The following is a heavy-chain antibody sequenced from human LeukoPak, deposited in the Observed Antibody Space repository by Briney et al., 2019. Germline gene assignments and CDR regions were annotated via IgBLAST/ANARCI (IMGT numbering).Heavy chain of an antibody. D-gene: IGHD3-22*01. CDR2: INTYNGNT. J-gene: IGHJ3*02. Sequence: ASVKVSCKASGYSFTNYGITWVRQAPGQGLEWMGWINTYNGNTHYAQKVQGGVTMTTDTSTATAYMELRSLRSDDTAVYYCARSYDSSGNDAFDIWGQGTMVTVSS. CDR3: ARSYDSSGNDAFDI. V-gene: IGHV1-18*01. CDR1: GYSFTNYG.